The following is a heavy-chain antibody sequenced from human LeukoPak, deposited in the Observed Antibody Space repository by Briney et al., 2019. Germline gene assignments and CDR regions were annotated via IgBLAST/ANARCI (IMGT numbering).Heavy chain of an antibody. CDR2: IYSGGST. D-gene: IGHD2/OR15-2a*01. J-gene: IGHJ1*01. CDR1: GFTVSSNY. CDR3: ARGTRLGRVGGSYTYYFHH. V-gene: IGHV3-53*01. Sequence: GGSLRLSCAASGFTVSSNYMSWVRQAPGKGLEWVSVIYSGGSTYYADSVKGRFTISRDNSKNTLYLQMNSLRAEDTAVYYCARGTRLGRVGGSYTYYFHHWGQGTLVVVSS.